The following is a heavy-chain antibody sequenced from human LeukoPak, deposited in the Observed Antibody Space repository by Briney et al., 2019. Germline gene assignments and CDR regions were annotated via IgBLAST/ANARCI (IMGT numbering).Heavy chain of an antibody. CDR2: IRYDGSNK. D-gene: IGHD1-26*01. Sequence: GGSLRLSCAASGFTVSSNYMSWVRQAPGKGLEWVAFIRYDGSNKYYADSVKGRFTISRDNSKNTLYLQMNSLRAEDTAVYYCAKGALTSDYFDYWGQGTLVTVSS. CDR1: GFTVSSNY. CDR3: AKGALTSDYFDY. V-gene: IGHV3-30*02. J-gene: IGHJ4*02.